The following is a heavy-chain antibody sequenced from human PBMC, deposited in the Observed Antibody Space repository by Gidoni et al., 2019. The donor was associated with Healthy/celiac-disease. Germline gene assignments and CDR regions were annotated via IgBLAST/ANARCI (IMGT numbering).Heavy chain of an antibody. CDR1: GGSISSSSYS. CDR3: ARQGCTNGVCYRGADAFDI. V-gene: IGHV4-39*01. D-gene: IGHD2-8*01. CDR2: IYYSGST. Sequence: QLQLQESGPGLVKPSETLSPTCTVSGGSISSSSYSWGWIRQPPGKGLEWIGSIYYSGSTYYTPSLKRRVTISVDTSKNQFSLKLSSVTAADTAVYYCARQGCTNGVCYRGADAFDIWGQGTMVTVSS. J-gene: IGHJ3*02.